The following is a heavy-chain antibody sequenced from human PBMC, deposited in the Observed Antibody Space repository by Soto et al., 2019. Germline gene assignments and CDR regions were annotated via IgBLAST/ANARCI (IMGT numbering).Heavy chain of an antibody. CDR1: GDSVSSNSAA. CDR2: TYYRSKWYN. Sequence: PSQTLSLTCAISGDSVSSNSAAWNWIRQSPSRGLEWLGRTYYRSKWYNDYAVSVKSRITINPDTSTNQFSLQLNSVTPEDTAVYYCAAYYDYIWGSYQLNYFDYWGQGTLVTVSS. J-gene: IGHJ4*02. CDR3: AAYYDYIWGSYQLNYFDY. D-gene: IGHD3-16*02. V-gene: IGHV6-1*01.